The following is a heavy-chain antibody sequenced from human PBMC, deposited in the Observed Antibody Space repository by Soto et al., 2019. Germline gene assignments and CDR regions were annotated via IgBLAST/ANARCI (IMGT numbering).Heavy chain of an antibody. CDR3: ARVLEYDFWSGYPYYYMDV. V-gene: IGHV4-31*03. D-gene: IGHD3-3*01. J-gene: IGHJ6*03. CDR1: GGSISSGGYY. Sequence: SETLSLTCTVSGGSISSGGYYWSWIRQHPGKGLEWIGYIYYSGSTYYNPSLKSRVTISVDTSKNQFSLKLSSVTAADTAVYYCARVLEYDFWSGYPYYYMDVWGKGTTVTVSS. CDR2: IYYSGST.